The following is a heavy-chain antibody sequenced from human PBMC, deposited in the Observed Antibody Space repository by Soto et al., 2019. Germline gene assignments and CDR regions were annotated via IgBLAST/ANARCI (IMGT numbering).Heavy chain of an antibody. Sequence: TSETLSLTCAVSGGSISSGGYSWSWIRQPPGKGLEWIGYIYHSGSTYYNPSLKSRVTISVDRSKNQFSLKLSSVTAADTAVYYWEELRGGWKFGFAPWGKGTSVPVSP. D-gene: IGHD1-1*01. V-gene: IGHV4-30-2*01. CDR1: GGSISSGGYS. J-gene: IGHJ5*02. CDR2: IYHSGST. CDR3: EELRGGWKFGFAP.